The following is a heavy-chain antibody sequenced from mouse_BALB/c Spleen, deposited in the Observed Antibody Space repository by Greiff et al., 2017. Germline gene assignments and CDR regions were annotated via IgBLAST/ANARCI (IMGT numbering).Heavy chain of an antibody. CDR2: IDPENGNT. D-gene: IGHD1-2*01. CDR1: GFNIKDYY. J-gene: IGHJ3*01. V-gene: IGHV14-1*02. CDR3: ARYSTTATGFAY. Sequence: VHVKQSGAELVRPGALVKLSCKASGFNIKDYYMHWVKQRPEQGLEWIGWIDPENGNTIYDPKFQGKASITADTSSNTAYLQLSSLTSEDTAVYYCARYSTTATGFAYWGQGTLVTVSA.